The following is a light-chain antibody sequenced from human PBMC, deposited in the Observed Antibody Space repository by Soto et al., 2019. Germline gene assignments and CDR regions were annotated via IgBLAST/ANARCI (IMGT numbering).Light chain of an antibody. V-gene: IGKV1-5*03. CDR2: KAS. CDR3: QHYNSYSEA. CDR1: QSIRSW. Sequence: DFQMTQSPSTLSGSVGDRVTITCRASQSIRSWLAWYQQKPGKAPKLLIYKASTLKSGVPSRFSGSGSGTEFTLTISSLQPDDFATYYCQHYNSYSEAFGQGTKVDI. J-gene: IGKJ1*01.